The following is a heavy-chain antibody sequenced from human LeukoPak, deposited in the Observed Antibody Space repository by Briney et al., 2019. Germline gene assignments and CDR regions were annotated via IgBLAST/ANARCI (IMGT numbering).Heavy chain of an antibody. CDR2: ISGSGGST. CDR1: GFTFSSYA. D-gene: IGHD6-19*01. CDR3: AKAARPGFSSGWTFDY. J-gene: IGHJ4*02. Sequence: GGSLRLSCAASGFTFSSYAMSWVRQAPGKGLEWGSAISGSGGSTYYADSVKGRFTISRDNSKNTLYLQMNSLRAEDTAVYYCAKAARPGFSSGWTFDYWGQGTLVTVSS. V-gene: IGHV3-23*01.